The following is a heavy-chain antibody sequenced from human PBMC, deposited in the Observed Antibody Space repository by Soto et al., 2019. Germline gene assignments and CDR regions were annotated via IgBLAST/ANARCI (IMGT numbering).Heavy chain of an antibody. J-gene: IGHJ6*02. CDR1: GFTFSGYA. CDR2: TSWDGNNK. CDR3: AKVVVPAAMVNYYYGMDV. V-gene: IGHV3-30*04. Sequence: QVQLVESGGGVVQPGGSLRLSCAASGFTFSGYAMHWVRQPPGKGLEWVAVTSWDGNNKYYADSVKGRFTISRDNSKNTLYLQMNSLRAEDIAVYYCAKVVVPAAMVNYYYGMDVWGQGTTVTVSS. D-gene: IGHD2-2*01.